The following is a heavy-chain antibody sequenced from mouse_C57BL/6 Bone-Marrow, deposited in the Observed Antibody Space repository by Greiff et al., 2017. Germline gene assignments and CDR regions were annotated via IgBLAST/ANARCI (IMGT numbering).Heavy chain of an antibody. J-gene: IGHJ2*01. CDR1: GFTFSNYW. V-gene: IGHV6-3*01. CDR2: IRLKSDNYAT. Sequence: EVHLVESGGGLVQPGGSMKLSCVASGFTFSNYWMNWVRQSPEKGLEWVAQIRLKSDNYATNYAESVKGRFTISRDDSKSSVYLQMNNLRAEDTGIYYCTVRYPGYWGQGTTLTVSS. CDR3: TVRYPGY. D-gene: IGHD1-1*01.